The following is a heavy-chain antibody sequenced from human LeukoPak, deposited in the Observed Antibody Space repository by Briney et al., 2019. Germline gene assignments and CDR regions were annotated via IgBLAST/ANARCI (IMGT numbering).Heavy chain of an antibody. J-gene: IGHJ4*02. CDR2: ISSSSSYI. CDR3: ARDNWNLGYLGY. Sequence: GGSLRLSCAASGFTFSSYSMNWVRQAPGKGLEWVSSISSSSSYIYYADSVKGRFTISRDNAKNSPYLQMNSLRAEDTAVYYCARDNWNLGYLGYWGQGTLVTVSS. D-gene: IGHD1-7*01. CDR1: GFTFSSYS. V-gene: IGHV3-21*01.